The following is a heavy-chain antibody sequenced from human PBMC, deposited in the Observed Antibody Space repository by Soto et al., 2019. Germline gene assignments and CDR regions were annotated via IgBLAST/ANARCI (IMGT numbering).Heavy chain of an antibody. V-gene: IGHV4-59*08. J-gene: IGHJ4*02. Sequence: SETLSLTCTVSGGSISSYYWSWIRQPPGKGLEWIGYIYYSVSTNYNPSLKSRVTISVDTSKNQFSLKLSSVTAADPAVYCCAGHGTLSGDYDCWGQATLGTVYS. CDR3: AGHGTLSGDYDC. D-gene: IGHD4-17*01. CDR1: GGSISSYY. CDR2: IYYSVST.